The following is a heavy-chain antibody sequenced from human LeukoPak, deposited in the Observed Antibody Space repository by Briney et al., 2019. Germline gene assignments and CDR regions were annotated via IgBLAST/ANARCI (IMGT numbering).Heavy chain of an antibody. V-gene: IGHV3-23*01. D-gene: IGHD6-25*01. CDR2: ISGSGGST. J-gene: IGHJ6*04. Sequence: GGSLRLSCAASGFTFSSYAMSWVRQAPGKGLEWVSAISGSGGSTYYADPVKGRFIISRDNSKNTLYLQMNSLRAEDTAVYYCAKGSEEDYYYYGMDVWGKGTTVTVSS. CDR3: AKGSEEDYYYYGMDV. CDR1: GFTFSSYA.